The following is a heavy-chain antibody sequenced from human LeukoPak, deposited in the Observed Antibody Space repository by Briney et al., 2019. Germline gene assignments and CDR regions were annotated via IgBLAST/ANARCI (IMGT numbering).Heavy chain of an antibody. D-gene: IGHD4-11*01. J-gene: IGHJ4*02. V-gene: IGHV3-23*01. CDR3: AKDRVEVTVDY. CDR2: ISSSGAGT. Sequence: GGSLRLSCAASGFTFSSYAMTWVRQAPGKGLEWVSSISSSGAGTYYADSVKGRFIISRDNSKNTLYLQMNSLRAEDTAVYYCAKDRVEVTVDYWGQGTLVTVSS. CDR1: GFTFSSYA.